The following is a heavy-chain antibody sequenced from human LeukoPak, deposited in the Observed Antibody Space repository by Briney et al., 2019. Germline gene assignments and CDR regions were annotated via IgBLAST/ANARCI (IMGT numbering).Heavy chain of an antibody. CDR1: GGSIRSSSYY. Sequence: PSETLSLTCTVSGGSIRSSSYYWGWIRQPPGKGLEGIGNIYYSGNTYYNPSLKSRVTISTDTSNNQFSLELNSVTAADTAISYCARCHPSNYYDSSGYCREFDSWGQGTLVTVSS. V-gene: IGHV4-39*07. CDR2: IYYSGNT. CDR3: ARCHPSNYYDSSGYCREFDS. D-gene: IGHD3-22*01. J-gene: IGHJ4*02.